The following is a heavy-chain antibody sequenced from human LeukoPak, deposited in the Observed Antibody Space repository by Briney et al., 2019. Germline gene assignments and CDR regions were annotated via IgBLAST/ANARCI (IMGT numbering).Heavy chain of an antibody. CDR3: ATACLTIFGVVRWFDP. J-gene: IGHJ5*02. CDR2: FDPEDGET. V-gene: IGHV1-24*01. D-gene: IGHD3-3*01. Sequence: ASVKVSCKVSGYTLTELSMHWVRQAPGKGLEWMGGFDPEDGETIYAQKFQGRVTMTEDTSTDTAYMELSSLRSEDTAVYYCATACLTIFGVVRWFDPWGQGTLVTVSS. CDR1: GYTLTELS.